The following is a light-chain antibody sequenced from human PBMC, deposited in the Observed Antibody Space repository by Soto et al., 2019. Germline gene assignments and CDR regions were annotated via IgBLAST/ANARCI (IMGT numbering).Light chain of an antibody. Sequence: QSVLTQPPSVSGAPGQGVTISCTGSSSNIGAGYDVHWYQQFPGTAPKLLIYRNSNRPSGVPDRFFGSKSGTSASLAITGLQAEDEADYYCQSYDSSLSGVVFGGGTKLTVL. CDR3: QSYDSSLSGVV. V-gene: IGLV1-40*01. CDR2: RNS. J-gene: IGLJ3*02. CDR1: SSNIGAGYD.